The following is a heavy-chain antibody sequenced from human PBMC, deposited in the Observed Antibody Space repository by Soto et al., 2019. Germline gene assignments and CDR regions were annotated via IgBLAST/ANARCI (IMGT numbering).Heavy chain of an antibody. D-gene: IGHD3-10*01. CDR1: GFTFSSYA. V-gene: IGHV3-23*01. Sequence: EVQLLESGGDLVQPGESLRLSCAASGFTFSSYAMSWVRQAPGMGLEWVSGISGSGDSTYYADSVKGRFTISRDNSKNTLYLQMSSLRAEDTAVYYCAKGGITVVRGAYFDFWGQGTLVTVSS. J-gene: IGHJ4*02. CDR2: ISGSGDST. CDR3: AKGGITVVRGAYFDF.